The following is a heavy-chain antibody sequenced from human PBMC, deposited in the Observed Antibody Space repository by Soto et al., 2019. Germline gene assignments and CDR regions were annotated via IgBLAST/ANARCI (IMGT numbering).Heavy chain of an antibody. V-gene: IGHV3-33*01. J-gene: IGHJ4*02. Sequence: PGGSLRLSCAASGFTFSSYGMHGVRQAPGKGLEWVAVIWYDGSNKYYADSVKGRFTISRDNSKNTLYLQMNSLRAEDTAVYYCAREPGSGWFRNDFDDWGQGTLVPVSS. D-gene: IGHD6-19*01. CDR3: AREPGSGWFRNDFDD. CDR1: GFTFSSYG. CDR2: IWYDGSNK.